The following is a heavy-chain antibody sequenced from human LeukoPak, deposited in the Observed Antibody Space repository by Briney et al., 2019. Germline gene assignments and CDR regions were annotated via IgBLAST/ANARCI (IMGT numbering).Heavy chain of an antibody. CDR3: ARAYSSSWYGGPYYFDY. CDR2: MNPNSGNT. J-gene: IGHJ4*02. Sequence: ASVKVSCKASGYTFTSYDINWVRQATGQGLEWMGWMNPNSGNTGYAQKFQGRVTITRNTSISTAYMELSSLRAEDTAVYYCARAYSSSWYGGPYYFDYWGQGTLVTVSS. V-gene: IGHV1-8*03. CDR1: GYTFTSYD. D-gene: IGHD6-13*01.